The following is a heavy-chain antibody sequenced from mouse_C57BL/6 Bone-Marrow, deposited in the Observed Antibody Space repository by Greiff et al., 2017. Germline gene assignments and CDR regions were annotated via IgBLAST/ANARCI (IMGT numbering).Heavy chain of an antibody. CDR3: TRGHWDDGDY. Sequence: QVQLQQSGAELVRPGASVTLSCKASGYTFTDYEMHWVKQTPVHGLEWIGAIDPETGGTAYNQKFKGKAILTADKSSSTAYMELRSLTSDDTAVYYCTRGHWDDGDYWGQGTTLTVSS. D-gene: IGHD4-1*01. J-gene: IGHJ2*01. CDR2: IDPETGGT. V-gene: IGHV1-15*01. CDR1: GYTFTDYE.